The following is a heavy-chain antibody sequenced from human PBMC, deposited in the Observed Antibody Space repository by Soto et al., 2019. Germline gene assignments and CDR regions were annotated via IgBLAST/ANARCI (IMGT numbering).Heavy chain of an antibody. V-gene: IGHV1-69*13. J-gene: IGHJ6*02. CDR3: ARTPYSSSSEGVYYYYGMDV. CDR2: IIPIFGTA. Sequence: SVKVSCQASGGTFSSYAISWVRQAPGQGLEWMGGIIPIFGTANYAQKFQGRVTITADESTSTAYMELSSLRSEDTAVYYCARTPYSSSSEGVYYYYGMDVWGQGTTVTVS. D-gene: IGHD6-6*01. CDR1: GGTFSSYA.